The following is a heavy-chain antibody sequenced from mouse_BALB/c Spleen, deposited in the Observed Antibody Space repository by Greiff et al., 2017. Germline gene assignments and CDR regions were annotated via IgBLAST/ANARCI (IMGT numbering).Heavy chain of an antibody. CDR1: GFTFTDYY. V-gene: IGHV7-3*02. Sequence: EVQLVESGGGLVQPGGSLRLSCATSGFTFTDYYMSWVRQPPGKALEWLGFIRNKANGYTTEYSASVKGRFTISRDNSQSILYLQMNTLRAEDSATYYCARDRSYDYYAMDYWGQGTSVTVSS. J-gene: IGHJ4*01. CDR2: IRNKANGYTT. D-gene: IGHD2-12*01. CDR3: ARDRSYDYYAMDY.